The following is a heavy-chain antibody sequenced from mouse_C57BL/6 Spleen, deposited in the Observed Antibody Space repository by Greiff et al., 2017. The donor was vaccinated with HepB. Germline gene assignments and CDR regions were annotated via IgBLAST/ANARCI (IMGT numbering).Heavy chain of an antibody. D-gene: IGHD4-1*01. V-gene: IGHV1-74*01. CDR3: AIGLGLYWYFDV. J-gene: IGHJ1*03. CDR2: IHPSDSDT. CDR1: GYTFTSYW. Sequence: QVQLQQPGAELVKPGASVKVSCKASGYTFTSYWMHWVKQRPGQGLAWIGRIHPSDSDTNYNQKFKGTATLTVDKSSSTAYMQRSSLTSEVSAVYYCAIGLGLYWYFDVWGTGTTVTVSS.